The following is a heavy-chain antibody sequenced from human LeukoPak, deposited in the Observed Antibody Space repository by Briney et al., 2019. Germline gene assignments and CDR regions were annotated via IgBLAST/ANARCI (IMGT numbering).Heavy chain of an antibody. D-gene: IGHD5-24*01. Sequence: ASVKVSCKASGGTFSSYAISWVRQAPGQGLEWMGGIIPIFGTANYAQKFQGRVTITADESTSTAYMELSSLRSEGTAVYYCARDLVEMATITDYYYYGMDVWGQGTTVTVSS. CDR2: IIPIFGTA. CDR3: ARDLVEMATITDYYYYGMDV. J-gene: IGHJ6*02. CDR1: GGTFSSYA. V-gene: IGHV1-69*13.